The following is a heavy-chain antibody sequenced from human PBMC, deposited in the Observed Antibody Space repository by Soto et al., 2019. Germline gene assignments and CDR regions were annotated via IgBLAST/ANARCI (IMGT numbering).Heavy chain of an antibody. Sequence: GSLRLSCAASGFTFSSYEMNWVRQAPGKGLEWVSYISSSGSTIYYADSVKGRFTISRDNAKNSLYLQMNSLRAEDTAVYYCARSWIQLGHDAFDIWGQGTMVTVSS. D-gene: IGHD5-18*01. CDR3: ARSWIQLGHDAFDI. J-gene: IGHJ3*02. V-gene: IGHV3-48*03. CDR2: ISSSGSTI. CDR1: GFTFSSYE.